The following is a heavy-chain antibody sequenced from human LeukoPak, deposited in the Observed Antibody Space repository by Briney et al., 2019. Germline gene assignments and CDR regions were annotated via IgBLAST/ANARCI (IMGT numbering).Heavy chain of an antibody. CDR3: TREGRDAFDI. CDR1: GDSVSSNSAA. J-gene: IGHJ3*02. V-gene: IGHV6-1*01. CDR2: TYYRSEWYN. Sequence: SQTLSLTCAISGDSVSSNSAAWNWIRQSPSSGLEWLGRTYYRSEWYNDYALSVKSRITINPDTSKNQFSLQLNSVTPEDTAVYYCTREGRDAFDIWGRGTMVTVSS.